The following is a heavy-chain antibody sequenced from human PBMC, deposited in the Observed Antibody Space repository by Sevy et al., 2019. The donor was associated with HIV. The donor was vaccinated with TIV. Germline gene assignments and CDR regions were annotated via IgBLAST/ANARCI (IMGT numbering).Heavy chain of an antibody. CDR1: GASFSNSHYY. J-gene: IGHJ4*02. Sequence: SETLSLTCTVSGASFSNSHYYWGWIRQPPGKGLEWIGTIFYTGSPYYNPSLKSRVTISVDTSKNQFSLKLTSVTVADTALYYCTRRLGYCSGGGCYPTFDYWGQGTLVTVSS. CDR2: IFYTGSP. V-gene: IGHV4-39*01. CDR3: TRRLGYCSGGGCYPTFDY. D-gene: IGHD2-15*01.